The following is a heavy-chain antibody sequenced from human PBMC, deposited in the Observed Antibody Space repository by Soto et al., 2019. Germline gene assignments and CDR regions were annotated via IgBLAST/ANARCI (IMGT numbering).Heavy chain of an antibody. CDR1: GFTFSSYW. CDR2: IKEDGSER. CDR3: ARATGADKEDY. Sequence: TGXSLRLSCAASGFTFSSYWMSWVRQAPGKGLEWVANIKEDGSERYYVDSVKGRFTISRDNAKNSLYLQMNSLRAEDTAVYYCARATGADKEDYWGQGTLVTVSS. V-gene: IGHV3-7*04. D-gene: IGHD3-10*01. J-gene: IGHJ4*02.